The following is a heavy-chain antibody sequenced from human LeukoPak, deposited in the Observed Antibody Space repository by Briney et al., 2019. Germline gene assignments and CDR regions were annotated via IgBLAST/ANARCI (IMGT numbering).Heavy chain of an antibody. CDR3: AKPLWASFDYYYGMDV. V-gene: IGHV3-23*01. CDR2: ISGSGGST. D-gene: IGHD2-21*01. CDR1: GFTFSSYA. Sequence: GGSLRLSCAASGFTFSSYAMSWVRQAPGQGLEWVSAISGSGGSTYYADSVKGRFTISRDNSKNTLYLQMNSLRAEDTAVYYCAKPLWASFDYYYGMDVWGQGTTVTVSS. J-gene: IGHJ6*02.